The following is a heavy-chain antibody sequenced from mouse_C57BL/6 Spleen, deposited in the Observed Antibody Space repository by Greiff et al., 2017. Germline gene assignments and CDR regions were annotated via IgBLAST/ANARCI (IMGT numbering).Heavy chain of an antibody. CDR3: TRITTVVDYYAMDY. Sequence: EVKVEESGGGLVQPGGSMKLSCAASGFTFSDAWMDWVRQSPEKGLEWVAEIRNKANNHATYYAESVKGRFTISRDDSKSSVYLQMNSLRAEDTGIYYCTRITTVVDYYAMDYWGQGTSVTVSS. J-gene: IGHJ4*01. CDR2: IRNKANNHAT. CDR1: GFTFSDAW. D-gene: IGHD1-1*01. V-gene: IGHV6-6*01.